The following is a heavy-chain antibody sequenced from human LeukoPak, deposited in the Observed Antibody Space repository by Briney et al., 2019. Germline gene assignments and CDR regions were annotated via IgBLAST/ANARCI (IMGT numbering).Heavy chain of an antibody. V-gene: IGHV4-34*01. J-gene: IGHJ5*02. D-gene: IGHD3-10*01. CDR3: ARRPITMVRGPRGGWFDP. CDR2: INHSGST. CDR1: GGSFSGYY. Sequence: SETLSLTCAVYGGSFSGYYWSWIRQPPGKGLEWIGEINHSGSTNYNPSLKSRVTISVDTSKNQFSLKLSSVTAADTAVYYCARRPITMVRGPRGGWFDPWGQGTLVTVSS.